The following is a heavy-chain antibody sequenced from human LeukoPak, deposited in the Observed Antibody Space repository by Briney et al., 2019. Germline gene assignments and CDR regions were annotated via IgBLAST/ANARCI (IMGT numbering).Heavy chain of an antibody. D-gene: IGHD3-16*02. CDR1: GYTFTSYD. CDR2: MNPISGNT. V-gene: IGHV1-8*01. CDR3: ARGHEKRQYYDYVWGSYRYGNYYFDY. Sequence: ASVKVSCKASGYTFTSYDINWVRQATGQGLEWMGWMNPISGNTGYAQKFQGRVTMTRNTSISTAYMELSSLRSEDTAVYYCARGHEKRQYYDYVWGSYRYGNYYFDYWGQGTLVTVSS. J-gene: IGHJ4*02.